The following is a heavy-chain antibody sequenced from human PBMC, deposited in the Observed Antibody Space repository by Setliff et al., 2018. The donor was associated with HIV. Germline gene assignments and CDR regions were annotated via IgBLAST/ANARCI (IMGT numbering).Heavy chain of an antibody. CDR1: GFSFSSYW. V-gene: IGHV3-7*01. CDR3: ARDLYYDILTGYSYGMDV. CDR2: IKQDGSEK. J-gene: IGHJ6*02. D-gene: IGHD3-9*01. Sequence: GGSLRLSCAASGFSFSSYWMSWVRQAPGKGLEWVANIKQDGSEKYYVDSVKGRFTISRDNAKNSLYLQMNSLRAEDTAVYYCARDLYYDILTGYSYGMDVWGQGTTVTVSS.